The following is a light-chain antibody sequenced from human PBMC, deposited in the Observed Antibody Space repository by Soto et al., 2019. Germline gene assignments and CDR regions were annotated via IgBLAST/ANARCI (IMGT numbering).Light chain of an antibody. CDR1: QSVSSSY. J-gene: IGKJ5*01. CDR3: HQYGSSPPVT. Sequence: ENVLTQSPGTLSLSPGERATLSCRASQSVSSSYLAWYQQKPGRAPRLLIYGASSRATGIPDRFSGSGSGTDFTLTISRLEPEDFAMYYCHQYGSSPPVTFGQGTRLEIK. CDR2: GAS. V-gene: IGKV3-20*01.